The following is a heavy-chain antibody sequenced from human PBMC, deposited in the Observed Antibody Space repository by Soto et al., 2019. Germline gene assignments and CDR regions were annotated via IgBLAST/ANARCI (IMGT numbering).Heavy chain of an antibody. V-gene: IGHV3-21*01. CDR1: GFRFRSFT. CDR3: TRDASRDSSARGWFDP. CDR2: ISSNSAYI. Sequence: GGSMRLSCAASGFRFRSFTLNRVLPALGKGLEWVSTISSNSAYIYHTDELRGHFTISRDNAKNSLHLQMNSLRAEDTAVYYCTRDASRDSSARGWFDPWGPGTLVPVSS. D-gene: IGHD6-13*01. J-gene: IGHJ5*02.